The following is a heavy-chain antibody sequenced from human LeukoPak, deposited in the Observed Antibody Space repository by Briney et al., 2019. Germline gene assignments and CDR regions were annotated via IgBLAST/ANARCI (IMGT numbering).Heavy chain of an antibody. CDR2: INWNGGST. Sequence: PGGSLRLSCAASGFTFDDYGMSWVRQAPGKGLEWVSGINWNGGSTGYADPVKGRFTISRDNAKNSLYLQMNSLRAEDTALYYCARARTYSSSGYYYYMDVWGKGTTVTVSS. D-gene: IGHD6-6*01. CDR1: GFTFDDYG. V-gene: IGHV3-20*04. CDR3: ARARTYSSSGYYYYMDV. J-gene: IGHJ6*03.